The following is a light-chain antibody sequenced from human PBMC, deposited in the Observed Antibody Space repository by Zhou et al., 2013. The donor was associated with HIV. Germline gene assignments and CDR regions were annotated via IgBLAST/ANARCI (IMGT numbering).Light chain of an antibody. CDR1: QDISNY. J-gene: IGKJ2*04. V-gene: IGKV1-33*01. CDR3: QQYDTLSS. Sequence: IQMTQSPSTLSASVGDRVTITCRASQDISNYLNWYQQKPGKAPKLLIFETSNLEIGVPSRFSGSGSGTEFSFTISSLQPEDMATYYCQQYDTLSSFGQGTKLEIK. CDR2: ETS.